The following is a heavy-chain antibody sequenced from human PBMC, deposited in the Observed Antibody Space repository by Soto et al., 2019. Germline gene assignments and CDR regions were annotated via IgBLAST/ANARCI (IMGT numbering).Heavy chain of an antibody. Sequence: EVQLVESGGGLVQPGGSLRLSCAASGFTFSSYWMSWVRQAPGKGLEWVANIKQDGSEKYYVDSVKGRFTISRDNAKNSLYLQMNSLRAEDTAVYYCARERRQWLPGGGTYYFDYWGQGTLVTVSS. V-gene: IGHV3-7*01. J-gene: IGHJ4*02. D-gene: IGHD6-19*01. CDR3: ARERRQWLPGGGTYYFDY. CDR2: IKQDGSEK. CDR1: GFTFSSYW.